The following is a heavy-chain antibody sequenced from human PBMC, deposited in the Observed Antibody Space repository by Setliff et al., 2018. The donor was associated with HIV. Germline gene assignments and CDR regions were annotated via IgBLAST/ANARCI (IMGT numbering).Heavy chain of an antibody. Sequence: SETLSLTCTVYGESFSGYYWTWIRQSPGKGLEWIGEINHSGSTKHNPSLKSRVTVSVDTSKNQFSLKVNSVTAADTAVYYCARVITMVWTTFDPWGQGTLVTVSS. J-gene: IGHJ5*02. D-gene: IGHD3-10*01. CDR3: ARVITMVWTTFDP. CDR1: GESFSGYY. V-gene: IGHV4-34*01. CDR2: INHSGST.